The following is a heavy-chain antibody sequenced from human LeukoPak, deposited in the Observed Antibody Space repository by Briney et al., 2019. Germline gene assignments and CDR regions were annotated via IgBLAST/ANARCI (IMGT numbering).Heavy chain of an antibody. CDR3: VVGGSPGY. CDR1: GLAFSAYK. Sequence: GGSLRLSCAASGLAFSAYKMHWVRQAPRKGLVWVSRISIDGYTTDYADFVQGRFTASRDNTKNTWSLEMNSLRAEDTAVYYCVVGGSPGYWGQGTLVTVSS. J-gene: IGHJ4*02. CDR2: ISIDGYTT. D-gene: IGHD2-15*01. V-gene: IGHV3-74*01.